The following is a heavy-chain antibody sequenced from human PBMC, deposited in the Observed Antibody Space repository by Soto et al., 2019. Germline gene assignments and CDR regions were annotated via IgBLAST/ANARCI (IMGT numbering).Heavy chain of an antibody. CDR2: INPSGGST. J-gene: IGHJ4*02. CDR1: GYTFTNYY. Sequence: QVQLVQSGAEVKKPGASVKVSCKASGYTFTNYYMHWVRQAPGQGLEWMGIINPSGGSTSYAQNFQGRVTKTRDTSTTTVYMELTSLRSEDTAVYYCARERNDGSGSYYRTFDYWGQGALVTVSS. D-gene: IGHD3-10*01. CDR3: ARERNDGSGSYYRTFDY. V-gene: IGHV1-46*03.